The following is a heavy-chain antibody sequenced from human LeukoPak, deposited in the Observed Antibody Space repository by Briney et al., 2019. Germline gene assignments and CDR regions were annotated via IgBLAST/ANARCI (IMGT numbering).Heavy chain of an antibody. V-gene: IGHV3-30*02. CDR3: AKESQRGYSYGYIRDYFDS. J-gene: IGHJ4*02. D-gene: IGHD5-18*01. Sequence: GGSLRLSCAASGFTFSSYGMHWVRQAPGKGPEWVAFIRYDGSNKYYADSVKGRFTISRDKSKNTLYLQMNSLRVEDTAVYYCAKESQRGYSYGYIRDYFDSWGQGTLVTVSS. CDR2: IRYDGSNK. CDR1: GFTFSSYG.